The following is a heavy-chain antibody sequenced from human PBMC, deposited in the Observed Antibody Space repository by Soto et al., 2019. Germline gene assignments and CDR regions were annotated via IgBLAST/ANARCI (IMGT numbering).Heavy chain of an antibody. CDR3: ARVVVVVAATPEYFDY. V-gene: IGHV1-18*04. J-gene: IGHJ4*02. CDR1: GYTXTSYG. CDR2: ISAYNGNT. Sequence: GXSXKVSFKASGYTXTSYGIRLVRQAPGQGLEWMGWISAYNGNTNYAKKLQGRVTMTTETSTSTAYMELRSLRSDDTAVYYCARVVVVVAATPEYFDYWGQGTLGTVSS. D-gene: IGHD2-15*01.